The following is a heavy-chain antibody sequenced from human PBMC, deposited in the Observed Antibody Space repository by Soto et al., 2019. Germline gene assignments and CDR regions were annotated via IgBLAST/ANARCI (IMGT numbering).Heavy chain of an antibody. CDR1: VFTFSSSA. D-gene: IGHD1-26*01. J-gene: IGHJ4*01. CDR3: AKSGPTNFSDF. CDR2: ISDGGRVT. Sequence: GGSLRLSCAVSVFTFSSSAMNLVRQAPGKGLEWVSAISDGGRVTYYIDSVKGRFTVSRYDSKNTLYLQMNSLRAEDTAIYYRAKSGPTNFSDFWGHGTLVTVSS. V-gene: IGHV3-23*01.